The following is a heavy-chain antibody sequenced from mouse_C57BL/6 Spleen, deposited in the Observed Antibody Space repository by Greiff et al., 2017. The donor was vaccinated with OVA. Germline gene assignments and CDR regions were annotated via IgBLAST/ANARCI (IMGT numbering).Heavy chain of an antibody. J-gene: IGHJ2*01. D-gene: IGHD4-1*01. CDR1: GYTFTSYW. CDR3: ARSDGLTGADD. V-gene: IGHV1-52*01. CDR2: IDPSDSET. Sequence: QVQLQQPGAELVRPGSSVKLSCKASGYTFTSYWMHWVKQRPIQGLEWIGNIDPSDSETHYNQKFKDKATLTVDKSSSTAYMQLSSLTSEDSAVYYCARSDGLTGADDWGQGTTLTVSS.